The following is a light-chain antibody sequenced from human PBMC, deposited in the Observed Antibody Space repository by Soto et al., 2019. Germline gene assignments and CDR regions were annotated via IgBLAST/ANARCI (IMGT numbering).Light chain of an antibody. V-gene: IGKV3-11*01. J-gene: IGKJ1*01. CDR2: DAS. Sequence: EIVLTQSPATLSLSPGERATLSCRASQSVSSYLAWYQQKPGQAPRLLIYDASNRATGIPARFSGSGSGTDFTLTISSLEPEDFAVYYCQQRSNWHPWTFGLGTKVEI. CDR1: QSVSSY. CDR3: QQRSNWHPWT.